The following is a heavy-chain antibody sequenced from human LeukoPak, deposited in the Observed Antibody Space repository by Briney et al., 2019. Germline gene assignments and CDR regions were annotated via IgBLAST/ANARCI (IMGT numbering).Heavy chain of an antibody. CDR1: GGTFSSYA. D-gene: IGHD4-11*01. CDR3: ARDLQVRRTTRFDP. V-gene: IGHV1-69*05. CDR2: IIPIFGTA. Sequence: ASVKVSCKASGGTFSSYAISWVRQAPGQGLEWVGGIIPIFGTANYAQKFQGRVTITTDESTSTAYMELSSLRSEDTAVYYCARDLQVRRTTRFDPWGQGTLVTVSS. J-gene: IGHJ5*02.